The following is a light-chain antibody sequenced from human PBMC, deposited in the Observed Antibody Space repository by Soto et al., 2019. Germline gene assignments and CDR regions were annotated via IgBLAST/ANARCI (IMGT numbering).Light chain of an antibody. Sequence: EIVMTQSPATLSVSPGERATLSCRASQSVSSNLAWYQQKPGQAPRLLIYGASTRATGIPARFSGSGSGTEFTLTISRLQSEDFAVYYCQQYNNWPPTTFGQGTKLEIK. CDR1: QSVSSN. CDR2: GAS. V-gene: IGKV3-15*01. J-gene: IGKJ2*01. CDR3: QQYNNWPPTT.